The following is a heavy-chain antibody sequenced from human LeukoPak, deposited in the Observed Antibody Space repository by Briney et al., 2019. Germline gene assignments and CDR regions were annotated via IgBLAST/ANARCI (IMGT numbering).Heavy chain of an antibody. Sequence: PSETLSLTCTVSGGSISSSSYYWGWIRQPPGKGLEWIGSIYYSGSTYYNPSLKSRVTISVDTSKNQFSLKLSSVTAADTAVYYCAVGGGCSYVNWFDPWGQGTLVTVSS. J-gene: IGHJ5*02. CDR3: AVGGGCSYVNWFDP. CDR2: IYYSGST. V-gene: IGHV4-39*07. CDR1: GGSISSSSYY. D-gene: IGHD5-18*01.